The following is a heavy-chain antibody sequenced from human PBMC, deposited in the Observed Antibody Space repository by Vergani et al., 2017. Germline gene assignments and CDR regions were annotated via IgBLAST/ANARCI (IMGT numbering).Heavy chain of an antibody. CDR3: ARVADYSNFNDY. CDR1: GYTFTSYG. D-gene: IGHD4-11*01. V-gene: IGHV1-18*01. J-gene: IGHJ4*02. Sequence: QVQLVQSGAEVKKPGASVKVSCKASGYTFTSYGISWVRQAPGQGLEWMGWISAYNGNTNYAQKLQGRVTMTRDTSTSTVYMELRSLRSEDTAVYYCARVADYSNFNDYWGQGTLVTVSS. CDR2: ISAYNGNT.